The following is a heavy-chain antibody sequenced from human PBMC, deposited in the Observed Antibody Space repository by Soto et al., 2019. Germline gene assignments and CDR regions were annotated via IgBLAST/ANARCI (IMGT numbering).Heavy chain of an antibody. CDR1: GYGFTTYG. CDR2: ISAHNGNT. Sequence: QVHLVQSGAEVKKPGASVKVSCKGSGYGFTTYGITWVRQAPGQGLEWMAWISAHNGNTNYAQKVQGRVTVTRDTSTSTADMERRSMRYDDTAVYYCARGRDGDYWGQGALVTVSS. D-gene: IGHD6-6*01. CDR3: ARGRDGDY. V-gene: IGHV1-18*01. J-gene: IGHJ4*02.